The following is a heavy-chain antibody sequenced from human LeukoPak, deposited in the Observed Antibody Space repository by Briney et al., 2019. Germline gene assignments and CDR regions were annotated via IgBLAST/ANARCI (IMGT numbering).Heavy chain of an antibody. CDR2: IYYSGST. J-gene: IGHJ4*02. D-gene: IGHD3-9*01. CDR3: ASGRLYYDILTGYYRRYYFDY. V-gene: IGHV4-39*01. CDR1: GGSISSSSYY. Sequence: SETLSLTCTVSGGSISSSSYYWGWIRQPPGKGLEWIGSIYYSGSTYYNPSLKSRVTISVDTSKNQFSLKLSSVTAADTAVYYCASGRLYYDILTGYYRRYYFDYWGQGTLVTVSS.